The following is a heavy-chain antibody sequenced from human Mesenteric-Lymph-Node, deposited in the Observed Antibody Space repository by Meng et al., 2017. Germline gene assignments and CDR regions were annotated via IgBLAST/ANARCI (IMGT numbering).Heavy chain of an antibody. Sequence: ASVTVSCQASGYTFTCYAMHLVRQAPGQRLEWMGWINAGNGNTKYSQKYHGRVTITRDTSASTAYMELSSLRSEDTAVYYCARGAPRGDILTGHQDYYYYYGMDVWGQGTTVTVSS. CDR1: GYTFTCYA. D-gene: IGHD3-9*01. CDR2: INAGNGNT. V-gene: IGHV1-3*01. CDR3: ARGAPRGDILTGHQDYYYYYGMDV. J-gene: IGHJ6*02.